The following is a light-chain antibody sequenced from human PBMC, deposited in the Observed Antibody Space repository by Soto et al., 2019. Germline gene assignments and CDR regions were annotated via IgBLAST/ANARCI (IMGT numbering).Light chain of an antibody. Sequence: STLTHPPSASGSPGQSVTISCTGTSSDVGGYNYVSWFQQHPGKAPKLIIHEVNQRPSGVPDRFSGSKSGNTASLTVSGLQAEDEGTYYCSSYGGYNNVVFGTGTKVTVL. V-gene: IGLV2-8*01. CDR3: SSYGGYNNVV. CDR2: EVN. J-gene: IGLJ1*01. CDR1: SSDVGGYNY.